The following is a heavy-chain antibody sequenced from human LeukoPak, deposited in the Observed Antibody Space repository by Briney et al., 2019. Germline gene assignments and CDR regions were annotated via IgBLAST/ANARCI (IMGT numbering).Heavy chain of an antibody. CDR3: STAWKTGRFDP. V-gene: IGHV3-15*01. J-gene: IGHJ5*02. CDR1: GFTFSEAW. Sequence: GGSLRLSCAVSGFTFSEAWMSWVRQAPGKGLEWVGRIKSKTDGGTIDYAAPVKGRFTISRDDSKNTLYLQMNSLKTEDTAIYYCSTAWKTGRFDPWGQGTLVTVSS. D-gene: IGHD1-1*01. CDR2: IKSKTDGGTI.